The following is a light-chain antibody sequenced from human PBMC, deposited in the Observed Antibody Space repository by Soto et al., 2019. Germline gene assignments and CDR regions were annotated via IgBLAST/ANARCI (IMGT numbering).Light chain of an antibody. CDR1: NSDVGGYNY. CDR2: EVS. Sequence: QSVLTQPAAVSGSAGQSIAISCTGTNSDVGGYNYVSWYQQHPGKAPKLLLSEVSKRPSGVSDRFSGSKSGNTASLTISGLQTQDEADYYCSSFTSAYTFVFGTGTKVTVL. J-gene: IGLJ1*01. V-gene: IGLV2-14*01. CDR3: SSFTSAYTFV.